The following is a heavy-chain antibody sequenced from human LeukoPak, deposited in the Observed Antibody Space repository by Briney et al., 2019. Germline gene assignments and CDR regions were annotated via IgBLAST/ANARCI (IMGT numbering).Heavy chain of an antibody. V-gene: IGHV3-7*03. CDR2: IKQDGSEK. CDR1: GFTFSSYW. Sequence: GGSLRLSCAASGFTFSSYWMSWVRQAPGKGLEWVANIKQDGSEKYYVDSVKGRFTISRDNAKNSLYLQMNSLRAEDTAVYYCAKAFNYYGSGSYDYWGQGTLVTVSS. D-gene: IGHD3-10*01. J-gene: IGHJ4*02. CDR3: AKAFNYYGSGSYDY.